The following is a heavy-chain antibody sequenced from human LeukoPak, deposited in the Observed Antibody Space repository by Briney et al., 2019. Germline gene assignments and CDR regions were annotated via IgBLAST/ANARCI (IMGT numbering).Heavy chain of an antibody. CDR1: GVSMSAYQ. V-gene: IGHV4-4*09. D-gene: IGHD2-2*01. J-gene: IGHJ3*02. CDR2: IYTSGST. Sequence: SETLSLTCTVSGVSMSAYQWSWVRQSPEKGLEWIGYIYTSGSTNYNPSLKSRVTISVDTSKNQFSLDLSSVTAADTAVYYCARQKCTSTSCLTKNAFDIWGQGTMVTVSS. CDR3: ARQKCTSTSCLTKNAFDI.